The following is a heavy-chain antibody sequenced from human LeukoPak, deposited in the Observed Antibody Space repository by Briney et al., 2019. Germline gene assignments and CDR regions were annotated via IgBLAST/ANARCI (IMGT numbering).Heavy chain of an antibody. CDR1: GFTFNKYA. D-gene: IGHD1-1*01. V-gene: IGHV3-23*01. Sequence: GGSLRLSCAASGFTFNKYAMSWVRQAPGKGLEWVSAIGDNGGGTKYADSVKGRFTISRDNSRNTVYLRLNSLRVEDTGIYYCGRDWKLDYWGQGTLVSVSS. CDR3: GRDWKLDY. CDR2: IGDNGGGT. J-gene: IGHJ4*02.